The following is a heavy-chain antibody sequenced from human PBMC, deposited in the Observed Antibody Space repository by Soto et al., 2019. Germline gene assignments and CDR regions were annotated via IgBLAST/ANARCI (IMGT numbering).Heavy chain of an antibody. CDR2: IYYSGST. D-gene: IGHD3-3*01. Sequence: SETLSLTCTVSGGSINSYYWSWIRQLPGKGLEWIGYIYYSGSTNYNPSLKSRVTISVDSSKNEVSLKLNSVTAADTAVYYCARDFGSGWHDAFDIWGQGTMVTVSS. CDR3: ARDFGSGWHDAFDI. J-gene: IGHJ3*02. V-gene: IGHV4-59*01. CDR1: GGSINSYY.